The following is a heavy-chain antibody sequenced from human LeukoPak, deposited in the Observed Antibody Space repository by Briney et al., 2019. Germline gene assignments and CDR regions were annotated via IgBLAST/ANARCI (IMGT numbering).Heavy chain of an antibody. Sequence: LGGSLRLSCVVTGFSFSNAWMSWVRQAPGKGLEWVGRIKSKDDGATRDFAAPVRGRFSISRDDSKNTVYLQMDNLRSDDSAVYYCGLGSGRSDFDYWGQGTLVTVSS. CDR1: GFSFSNAW. V-gene: IGHV3-15*01. J-gene: IGHJ4*02. CDR3: GLGSGRSDFDY. CDR2: IKSKDDGATR. D-gene: IGHD3-10*01.